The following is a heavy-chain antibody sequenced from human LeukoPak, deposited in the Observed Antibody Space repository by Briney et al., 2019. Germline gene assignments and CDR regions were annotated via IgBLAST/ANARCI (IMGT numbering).Heavy chain of an antibody. J-gene: IGHJ4*02. CDR1: GFTFCSYA. CDR2: INVSGGST. V-gene: IGHV3-23*01. CDR3: AKVGSSSWYYFDS. Sequence: PGGSLRLSCAASGFTFCSYAMGWVRQAPGKGLQWVSGINVSGGSTYYADSVKGRFTISRDNSKNTLYLQMNSLRVEDTAIYYCAKVGSSSWYYFDSWGQGTLVTVSS. D-gene: IGHD6-13*01.